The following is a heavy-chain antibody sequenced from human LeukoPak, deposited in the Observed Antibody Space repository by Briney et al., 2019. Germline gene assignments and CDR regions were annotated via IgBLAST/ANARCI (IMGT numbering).Heavy chain of an antibody. D-gene: IGHD1-26*01. V-gene: IGHV3-48*03. J-gene: IGHJ6*02. CDR2: ISSSGSTI. CDR1: GFTFSSYE. CDR3: ARESVGATTGDYYYYYGMDV. Sequence: GGSLRLSCAASGFTFSSYEMNWVRQAPGKGLEWVSYISSSGSTIYYADSVKGRFTISRDNAKNSLYLQMNSLRAEDTAVYYCARESVGATTGDYYYYYGMDVWGQGTTVTVSS.